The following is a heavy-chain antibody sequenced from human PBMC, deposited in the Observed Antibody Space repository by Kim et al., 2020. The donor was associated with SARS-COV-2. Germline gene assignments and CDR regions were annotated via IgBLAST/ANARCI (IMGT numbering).Heavy chain of an antibody. D-gene: IGHD4-17*01. J-gene: IGHJ3*02. CDR2: IYYSGST. Sequence: SETLSLTCTVSGGSISSYYWSWIRQPPGKGLEWIGYIYYSGSTNYNPSLKSRVTISVDTSKNQFSLKLSSVTAADTAVYYCARRGKTTVTKGGAFDIWG. CDR3: ARRGKTTVTKGGAFDI. V-gene: IGHV4-59*08. CDR1: GGSISSYY.